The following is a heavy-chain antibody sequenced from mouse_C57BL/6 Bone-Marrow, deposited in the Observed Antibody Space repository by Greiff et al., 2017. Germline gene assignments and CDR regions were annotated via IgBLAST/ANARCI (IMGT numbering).Heavy chain of an antibody. V-gene: IGHV1-81*01. CDR3: ARGHYGGSPFAY. Sequence: VQLQQSGAELARPGASVKLSCKASGYTFTSYGISWVKQRTGQGLEWIGEIYPRSGNTYYNEKFKGKATLTADKSSSTAYMELRSLTSEDSAVYFCARGHYGGSPFAYWGQGTLVTVSA. J-gene: IGHJ3*01. CDR1: GYTFTSYG. D-gene: IGHD1-1*01. CDR2: IYPRSGNT.